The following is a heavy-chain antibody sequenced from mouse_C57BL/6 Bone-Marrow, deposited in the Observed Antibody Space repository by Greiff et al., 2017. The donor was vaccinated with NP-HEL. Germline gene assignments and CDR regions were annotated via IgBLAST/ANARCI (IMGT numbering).Heavy chain of an antibody. CDR1: GYTFTSYW. Sequence: VQLQQSGPELVRPGASVKISCKAPGYTFTSYWMQWVRQRPGQGLEWIGEICPGSGSTYYNEKFKGKATLTVDTSSSTAYMQLSSLTSEDSAVYFCAKYWYFDVWGTGTTVTVSS. CDR3: AKYWYFDV. J-gene: IGHJ1*03. V-gene: IGHV1-56*01. CDR2: ICPGSGST.